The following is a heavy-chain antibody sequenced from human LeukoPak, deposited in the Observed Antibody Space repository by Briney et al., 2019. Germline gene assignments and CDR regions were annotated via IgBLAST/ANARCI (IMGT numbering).Heavy chain of an antibody. J-gene: IGHJ4*02. V-gene: IGHV3-23*01. CDR3: AKGGFGCPFDY. Sequence: GGSLRLSCAASGFTFSNYSLSWVRQPPGKGLEWVSVISGSGGSTYYVDSVQGRFTISRDNSKTTLFLQMDSLRAEDTAVYYCAKGGFGCPFDYWGQGTLVTVSS. D-gene: IGHD3-10*01. CDR2: ISGSGGST. CDR1: GFTFSNYS.